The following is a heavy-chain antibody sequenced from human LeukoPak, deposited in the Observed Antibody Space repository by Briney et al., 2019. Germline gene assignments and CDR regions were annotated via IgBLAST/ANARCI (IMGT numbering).Heavy chain of an antibody. Sequence: SETLSLTCTVSGGSISSYYWSWIRQPPGKGLEWIGYIYYSGSTNYNPSLKSRVTISIDTSKNQFSLKLTSVTVADTAVYYCAREGYCSGGSCYRGNIDYWGQGTLVTVSS. CDR3: AREGYCSGGSCYRGNIDY. J-gene: IGHJ4*02. V-gene: IGHV4-59*01. D-gene: IGHD2-15*01. CDR2: IYYSGST. CDR1: GGSISSYY.